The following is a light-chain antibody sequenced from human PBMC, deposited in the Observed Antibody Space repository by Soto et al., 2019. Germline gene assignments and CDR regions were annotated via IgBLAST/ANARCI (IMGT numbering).Light chain of an antibody. CDR1: QYISNY. CDR2: TAS. Sequence: DIKMTQSPSSLSASVGDRVTITCRASQYISNYLNWYQQKSGTAPKLLIHTASTLQSGVPSRCSGRGSGPDFTPTISSVQPGDFAIFFCQQSYSTPPTFG. J-gene: IGKJ2*01. V-gene: IGKV1-39*01. CDR3: QQSYSTPPT.